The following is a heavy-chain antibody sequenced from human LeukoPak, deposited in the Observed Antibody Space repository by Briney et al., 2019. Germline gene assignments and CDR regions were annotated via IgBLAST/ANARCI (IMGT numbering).Heavy chain of an antibody. CDR2: ITPILGIA. J-gene: IGHJ4*02. V-gene: IGHV1-69*04. CDR3: ASRMVRGVIHLDY. D-gene: IGHD3-10*01. CDR1: GGTFSSYA. Sequence: ASVKVSCKASGGTFSSYAISWVRQAPGQGLEWMGRITPILGIANYAQKFQGRVTITADKSTSTAYMELSSLRSEDTAVYYCASRMVRGVIHLDYWGQGTPVTVSS.